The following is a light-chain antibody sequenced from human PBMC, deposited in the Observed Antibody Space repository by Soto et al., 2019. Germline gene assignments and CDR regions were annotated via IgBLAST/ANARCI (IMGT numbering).Light chain of an antibody. V-gene: IGKV3-20*01. CDR3: QQYGCSPYT. CDR2: GAS. Sequence: EIVLTQSPGTLSLSPGERATLSCRASQSVSSSYLAWYQQKPGQAPRLLIYGASSRATGVPDRFSGSGSGTDFTLTISTLEPEDFAVYYCQQYGCSPYTFGQGTKLEI. J-gene: IGKJ2*01. CDR1: QSVSSSY.